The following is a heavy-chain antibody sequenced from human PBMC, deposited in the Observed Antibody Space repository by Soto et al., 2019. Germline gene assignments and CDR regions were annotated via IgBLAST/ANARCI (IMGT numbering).Heavy chain of an antibody. D-gene: IGHD6-6*01. J-gene: IGHJ5*02. CDR2: IYYSGTT. CDR3: ARLEHQIAARHSLPSNWFDP. CDR1: GGSISSGDYY. Sequence: SETLSLTCTVSGGSISSGDYYWSWIRQPPGKGLEWIGYIYYSGTTYYNPSLKSRVTMSVDTSKNQFSLKLSSVTAADTAVYYCARLEHQIAARHSLPSNWFDPWGQGTLVTVSS. V-gene: IGHV4-30-4*01.